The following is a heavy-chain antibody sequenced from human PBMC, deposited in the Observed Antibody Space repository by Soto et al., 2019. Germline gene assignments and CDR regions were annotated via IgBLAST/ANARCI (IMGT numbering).Heavy chain of an antibody. D-gene: IGHD3-22*01. V-gene: IGHV1-18*01. CDR3: ARVPMRYYDSSGYSFSYFRH. Sequence: ASVKVSCKASGYTFTCYGISWVRQAPGQGLEWMGWISAYNGNTNYAQKLQGRVTMTTDTSTSTAYTELRSLRSDDTAVYYCARVPMRYYDSSGYSFSYFRHWGRG. CDR1: GYTFTCYG. J-gene: IGHJ1*01. CDR2: ISAYNGNT.